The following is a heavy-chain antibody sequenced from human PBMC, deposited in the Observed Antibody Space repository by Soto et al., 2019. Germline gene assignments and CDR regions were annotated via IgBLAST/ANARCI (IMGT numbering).Heavy chain of an antibody. D-gene: IGHD5-18*01. CDR2: ISYDGSNK. Sequence: VPLVESGGGVVQPGRSLRLSCAASGFTFSSYGMHWVRQAPGKGLEWVAVISYDGSNKYYADSVKGRFTISRDNSKNTLYLQMNSLRAEDTAVYYCVSSYGSIHFDYWGQGTLVTVSS. CDR1: GFTFSSYG. CDR3: VSSYGSIHFDY. J-gene: IGHJ4*02. V-gene: IGHV3-30*03.